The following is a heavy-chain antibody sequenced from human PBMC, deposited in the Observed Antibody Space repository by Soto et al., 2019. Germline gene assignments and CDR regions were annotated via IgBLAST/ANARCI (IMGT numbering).Heavy chain of an antibody. CDR1: GYTFTSYG. CDR3: ARCGGDCQYYYYYYMDV. D-gene: IGHD2-21*01. V-gene: IGHV1-18*01. CDR2: ISAYNANT. Sequence: QVQLVQSGAEVKKPGASAKDSCKASGYTFTSYGISWVRQAPGQGLEWMGWISAYNANTNYAQKLQGRVTMTTDTSTSTAYMELRSLRSDDTAVYYCARCGGDCQYYYYYYMDVLGKGTTVTVSS. J-gene: IGHJ6*03.